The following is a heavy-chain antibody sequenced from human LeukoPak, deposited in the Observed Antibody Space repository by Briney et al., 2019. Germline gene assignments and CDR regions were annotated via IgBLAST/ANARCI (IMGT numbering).Heavy chain of an antibody. J-gene: IGHJ6*03. Sequence: SETLSLTCTVSGGSISGYYWSWIRQPAGKGLEWIGRIYTSGSTNYNPSLKSRVTMSVDTSKNQFSLKLSSVTAADTAVYYCARDLPYYYGSGSTQDYYYMDVWGKGTTVTVSS. CDR3: ARDLPYYYGSGSTQDYYYMDV. CDR2: IYTSGST. D-gene: IGHD3-10*01. CDR1: GGSISGYY. V-gene: IGHV4-4*07.